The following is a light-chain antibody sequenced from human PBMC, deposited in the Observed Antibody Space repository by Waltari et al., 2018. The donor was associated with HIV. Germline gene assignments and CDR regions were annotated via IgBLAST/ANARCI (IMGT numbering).Light chain of an antibody. CDR3: SSYRTYGTLV. CDR1: TNDVGNYDY. V-gene: IGLV2-14*01. J-gene: IGLJ3*02. Sequence: QSALTQPASVSGSPGQSITIPCTGTTNDVGNYDYVSWYQHRPGKAPKLLIYDVSNRPSGVSGRFSGSKSGNTASLSISGLQAEDEADYFCSSYRTYGTLVFGGGTKLTVL. CDR2: DVS.